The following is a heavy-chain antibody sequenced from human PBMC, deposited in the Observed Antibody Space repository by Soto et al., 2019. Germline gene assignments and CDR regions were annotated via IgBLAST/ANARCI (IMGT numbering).Heavy chain of an antibody. CDR3: ARDPGYCSGGSCHSDY. J-gene: IGHJ4*02. D-gene: IGHD2-15*01. Sequence: ASVKVSCKASGYTFTSYGISWVRQAPGQGLEWMGWISAYNGNTNYAQKLQGRVTMTTDTSTSTAYMELRSLRSDDTAVYYCARDPGYCSGGSCHSDYWGQGTLVTVSS. CDR1: GYTFTSYG. CDR2: ISAYNGNT. V-gene: IGHV1-18*04.